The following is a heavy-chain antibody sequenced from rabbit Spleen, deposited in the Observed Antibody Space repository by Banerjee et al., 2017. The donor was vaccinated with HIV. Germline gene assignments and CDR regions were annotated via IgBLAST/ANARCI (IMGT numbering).Heavy chain of an antibody. CDR1: GFSFSSNDY. CDR2: IYTSSGST. V-gene: IGHV1S40*01. D-gene: IGHD1-1*01. J-gene: IGHJ4*01. Sequence: QSLEESGGGLVQPEGSLTLTCTTSGFSFSSNDYMCWVRQAPGKGLELIACIYTSSGSTYYASWAKGRFAISKTSSTTVTLQMTSLKAADTATYFCTRSGNTGFYVGYRFNLWGPGTLVTVS. CDR3: TRSGNTGFYVGYRFNL.